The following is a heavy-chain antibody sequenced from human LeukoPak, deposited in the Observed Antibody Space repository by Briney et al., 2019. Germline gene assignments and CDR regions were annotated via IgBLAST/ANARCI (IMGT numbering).Heavy chain of an antibody. V-gene: IGHV4-59*01. Sequence: PSETLSLTCTVSGGSISSYYWSWIRQPPGKGLEWIGYIYYSGSTNYNPSLKSRVTISVDTSKNQFSLKLSSVTAADTAVYYCAGRYSSSWYSYYYYGMDVWGQGTTVTVSS. CDR2: IYYSGST. CDR1: GGSISSYY. J-gene: IGHJ6*02. CDR3: AGRYSSSWYSYYYYGMDV. D-gene: IGHD6-13*01.